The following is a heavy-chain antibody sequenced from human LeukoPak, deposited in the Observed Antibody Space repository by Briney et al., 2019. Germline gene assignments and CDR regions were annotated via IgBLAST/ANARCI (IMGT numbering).Heavy chain of an antibody. D-gene: IGHD3-22*01. CDR1: GGSISSSSYY. CDR3: AKDHTYYYDSSGYYFDY. J-gene: IGHJ4*02. Sequence: SETVSLTCTVSGGSISSSSYYWGWIRQPPGKGLEWIGSIYYSGSTYYNPSLKSRVTISVDTSKNQFSLKLSSVTAADTAVYYCAKDHTYYYDSSGYYFDYWGQGTLVTVSS. V-gene: IGHV4-39*01. CDR2: IYYSGST.